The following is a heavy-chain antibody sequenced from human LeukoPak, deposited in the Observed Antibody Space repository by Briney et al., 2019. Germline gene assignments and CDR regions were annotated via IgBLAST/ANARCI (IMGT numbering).Heavy chain of an antibody. D-gene: IGHD1-20*01. V-gene: IGHV1-2*02. CDR3: AREELRYNWNPRWFDP. CDR2: INPNSGGT. J-gene: IGHJ5*02. CDR1: GYTFTGYY. Sequence: ASVKVSCKASGYTFTGYYMHWVRQAPGQGLEWMGWINPNSGGTNYAQKFQGRVTITRDTSISTAYMELSRLRSDDTAVYYCAREELRYNWNPRWFDPWGQGTLVTVSS.